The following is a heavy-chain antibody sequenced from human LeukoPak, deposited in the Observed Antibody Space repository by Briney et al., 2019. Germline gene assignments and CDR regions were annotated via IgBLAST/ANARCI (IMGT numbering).Heavy chain of an antibody. V-gene: IGHV3-30-3*01. CDR1: GFTFSSYA. D-gene: IGHD3-22*01. CDR2: ISYDGSNK. Sequence: PGGSLRLSCAASGFTFSSYAMHWVRQARGKGLEWVAVISYDGSNKYYADSVKGRFTISRDNSKNTLYLQTNSLRAEDTAVYYCARDSYYDSSGNYFDYWGQGTLVTVSS. J-gene: IGHJ4*02. CDR3: ARDSYYDSSGNYFDY.